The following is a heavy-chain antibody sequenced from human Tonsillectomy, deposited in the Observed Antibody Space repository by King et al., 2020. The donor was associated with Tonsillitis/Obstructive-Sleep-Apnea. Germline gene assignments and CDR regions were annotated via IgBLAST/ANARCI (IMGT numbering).Heavy chain of an antibody. J-gene: IGHJ4*02. Sequence: QLVQSGGGVVQPGGSLRLSCAASGLTFDDYAMHWVRQAPGKGLEWVSLISGDGGSTYYADSVKGRFTISRDNSKNSLYLQMNSLRTEDTALYYCAKDRSLLEWPIPSFDYWGQGTLVTVSS. D-gene: IGHD3-3*01. CDR3: AKDRSLLEWPIPSFDY. CDR1: GLTFDDYA. CDR2: ISGDGGST. V-gene: IGHV3-43*02.